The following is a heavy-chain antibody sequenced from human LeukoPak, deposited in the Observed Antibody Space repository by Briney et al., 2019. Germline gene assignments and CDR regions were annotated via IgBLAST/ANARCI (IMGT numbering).Heavy chain of an antibody. J-gene: IGHJ4*02. CDR3: ARDSRARDYYDSSGYSDY. V-gene: IGHV3-30*04. D-gene: IGHD3-22*01. Sequence: RSLRLXXXASGFTFSSYAMHWVRQAPGKGLEWVAVISYDGSNKYYADSVKGRFTISRDNSKNTLYLQMNSLRAEDTAVYYCARDSRARDYYDSSGYSDYWGQGTLVTVSS. CDR2: ISYDGSNK. CDR1: GFTFSSYA.